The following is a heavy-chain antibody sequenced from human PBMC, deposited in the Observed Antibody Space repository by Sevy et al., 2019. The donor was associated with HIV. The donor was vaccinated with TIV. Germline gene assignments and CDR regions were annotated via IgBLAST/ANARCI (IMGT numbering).Heavy chain of an antibody. J-gene: IGHJ4*02. D-gene: IGHD6-19*01. CDR3: ARAVAGVYYFDY. V-gene: IGHV6-1*01. Sequence: SQTLSLTCVISGDSVSRNGAAWNWIRQSPSRGLEWLGRSYYRSTWHKDYAISVKSRLTITPDTSKNQFFLQLNSVTTEDTAMYYCARAVAGVYYFDYWGQGTLVTVSS. CDR2: SYYRSTWHK. CDR1: GDSVSRNGAA.